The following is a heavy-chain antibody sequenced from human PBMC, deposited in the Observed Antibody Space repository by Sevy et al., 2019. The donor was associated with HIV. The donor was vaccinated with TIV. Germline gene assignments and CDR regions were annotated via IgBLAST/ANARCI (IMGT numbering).Heavy chain of an antibody. CDR3: AKALNPALESMIEVILRTLKGFDV. J-gene: IGHJ3*01. D-gene: IGHD3-22*01. CDR2: MRKDGINT. CDR1: VFTFNIYG. Sequence: GGSLRLSCAASVFTFNIYGMQWVRQAPGKGLEWVAFMRKDGINTYYADSVKGRFTISRDNSKNTLYLQMNSLRTEDTATYYCAKALNPALESMIEVILRTLKGFDVWGQGTMVTVSS. V-gene: IGHV3-30*02.